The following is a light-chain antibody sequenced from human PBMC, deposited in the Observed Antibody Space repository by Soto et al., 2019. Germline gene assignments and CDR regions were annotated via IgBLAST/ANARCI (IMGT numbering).Light chain of an antibody. CDR3: QQADTFPLT. J-gene: IGKJ4*01. CDR2: AAS. CDR1: QGISSW. Sequence: DIQMTQSPSSVSASVGDRVTITCRASQGISSWVAWYQQKPGKAPNRLIYAASSLQSGVPSRFGGSGSGTEFTLTISNLQPEDFATYYCQQADTFPLTFGGGTKVEIK. V-gene: IGKV1-12*01.